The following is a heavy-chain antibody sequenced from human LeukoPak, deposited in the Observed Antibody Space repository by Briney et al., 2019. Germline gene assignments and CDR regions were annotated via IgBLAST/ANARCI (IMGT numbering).Heavy chain of an antibody. CDR1: GATFSSYA. Sequence: ASVKVSCKASGATFSSYAISWVRQAPGQGLEWMGGIVPIFGTANYAQKFQGRVTITADKSTSTAYMELSSLRSEDTAVYYCARARRAEYSSGWYWFDPWGQGTLVTVSS. J-gene: IGHJ5*02. V-gene: IGHV1-69*06. D-gene: IGHD6-19*01. CDR3: ARARRAEYSSGWYWFDP. CDR2: IVPIFGTA.